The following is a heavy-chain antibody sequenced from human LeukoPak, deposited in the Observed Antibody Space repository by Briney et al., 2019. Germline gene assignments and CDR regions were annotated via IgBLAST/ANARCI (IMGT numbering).Heavy chain of an antibody. J-gene: IGHJ5*02. CDR3: ARGGSYWFDP. CDR2: IYYSGST. Sequence: TSETLSLTCTVSGGSMNSYYWSWIRQPPGKGLEWIGYIYYSGSTNYNPSLKSRVTISVDTSKNQFSLKLSSVTAADTAVYYCARGGSYWFDPWGQGTLVTVSS. V-gene: IGHV4-59*08. D-gene: IGHD1-26*01. CDR1: GGSMNSYY.